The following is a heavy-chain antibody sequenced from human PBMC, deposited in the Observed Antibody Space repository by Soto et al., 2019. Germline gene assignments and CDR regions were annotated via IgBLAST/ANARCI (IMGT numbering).Heavy chain of an antibody. CDR1: GGTFSSYP. D-gene: IGHD1-26*01. J-gene: IGHJ6*02. V-gene: IGHV1-69*01. Sequence: QVQLVQSGAEVKKPGSSVKVSCGASGGTFSSYPINWVRQAPGQGLEWMGGIIPFFGTSNYAQKFQGRVTITADESTSTAYIELRSLRSEDTAVYYCARVGHITNYGMAVWGQRTTVTVSS. CDR2: IIPFFGTS. CDR3: ARVGHITNYGMAV.